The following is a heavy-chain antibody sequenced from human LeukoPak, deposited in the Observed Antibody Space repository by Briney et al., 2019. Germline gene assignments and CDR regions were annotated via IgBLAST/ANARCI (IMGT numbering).Heavy chain of an antibody. CDR1: GFTVSSNY. CDR2: ISGSGGST. CDR3: AKVDSSGYYPGAFDI. V-gene: IGHV3-23*01. Sequence: GGSLRLSCAASGFTVSSNYMSWVRQAPGKGLEWVSAISGSGGSTYYADSAKGRFTISRDNSKNTLYLQMNSLRAEDTAVYYCAKVDSSGYYPGAFDIWGQGTMVTVSS. J-gene: IGHJ3*02. D-gene: IGHD3-22*01.